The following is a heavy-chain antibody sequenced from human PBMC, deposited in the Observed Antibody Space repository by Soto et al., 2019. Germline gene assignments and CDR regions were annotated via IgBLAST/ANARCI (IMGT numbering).Heavy chain of an antibody. V-gene: IGHV3-20*04. D-gene: IGHD1-1*01. Sequence: EVQLVESGGGVVRPGGSLRLSCAASGFTFDDYGMSWVRQAPGKGLEWVSSINWNGGSTGYADSVKGRFTISRDNAKSSLYLQMNTLRAEDTALYYCATDFRTTGTRGFDYWGQGTLVTVSS. CDR3: ATDFRTTGTRGFDY. CDR2: INWNGGST. J-gene: IGHJ4*02. CDR1: GFTFDDYG.